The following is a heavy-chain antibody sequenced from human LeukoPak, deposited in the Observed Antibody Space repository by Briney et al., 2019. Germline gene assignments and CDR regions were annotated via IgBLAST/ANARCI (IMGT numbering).Heavy chain of an antibody. J-gene: IGHJ4*02. CDR3: AKTTVGYSSGRYPGWPADC. CDR2: ICGSGGCT. CDR1: GFTFNTYA. D-gene: IGHD6-19*01. Sequence: PGGSLRLSCAASGFTFNTYAIYWVRQAPGKGLEWVSGICGSGGCTYYADSVKGRFTISGDNSKNTVYLQMNSLTADDTAVYYCAKTTVGYSSGRYPGWPADCWGQGTLVTVSS. V-gene: IGHV3-23*01.